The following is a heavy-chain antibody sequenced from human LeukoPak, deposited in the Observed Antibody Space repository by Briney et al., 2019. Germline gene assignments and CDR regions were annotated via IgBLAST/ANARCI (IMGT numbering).Heavy chain of an antibody. V-gene: IGHV3-11*04. CDR1: GFTFSDYY. Sequence: VKPGGSLRLSCAASGFTFSDYYMSWIRQAPGKGLEWVSYISSSGSTIYYADSVKGRFTISRDNAKNSLYLQMNSLRAEDTAVYYCARDRPIVVVPAAQPYNWFDPWGQGTLVTVSS. J-gene: IGHJ5*02. CDR3: ARDRPIVVVPAAQPYNWFDP. D-gene: IGHD2-2*01. CDR2: ISSSGSTI.